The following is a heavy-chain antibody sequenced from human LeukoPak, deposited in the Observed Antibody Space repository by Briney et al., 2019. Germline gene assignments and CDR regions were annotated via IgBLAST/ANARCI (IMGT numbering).Heavy chain of an antibody. V-gene: IGHV3-23*01. J-gene: IGHJ4*02. CDR3: AKGTAVAGISGRGTFDY. CDR1: GFTFSSYA. Sequence: GGSLRLSCAASGFTFSSYAMSWVRQAPGKGLEWVSAISGSGGSTCYADSVKGRFTISRDNSKNTLYLQMNSLRAEDTAVYYCAKGTAVAGISGRGTFDYWGQGTLVTVSS. CDR2: ISGSGGST. D-gene: IGHD6-19*01.